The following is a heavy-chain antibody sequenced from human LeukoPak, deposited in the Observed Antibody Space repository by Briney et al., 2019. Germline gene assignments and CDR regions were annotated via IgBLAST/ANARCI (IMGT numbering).Heavy chain of an antibody. CDR1: GFTFSSYD. V-gene: IGHV3-13*01. J-gene: IGHJ6*02. Sequence: GGSLRPSCAASGFTFSSYDMHWVRQATGKGLEWVSAIGTAGDTYYPGSVKGRFTISRENAKNSLYLQMNSLRAGDTAVYYCARGGAGTLSYYYYGMDVWGQGTTVTVSS. CDR3: ARGGAGTLSYYYYGMDV. CDR2: IGTAGDT. D-gene: IGHD1-26*01.